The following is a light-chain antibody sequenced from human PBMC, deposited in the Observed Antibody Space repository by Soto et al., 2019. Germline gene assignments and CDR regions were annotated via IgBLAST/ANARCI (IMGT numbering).Light chain of an antibody. V-gene: IGKV1-39*01. Sequence: EIQMTQSTSTLSASVGDRVTITCRASQSIGDSLAWYQQKPGKAPKLLIYAASSLQSGVPSRFSGSGSGTDFTLTISSLHPEDLATSSFQHSYSLLCPFGEGTKVDIK. J-gene: IGKJ1*01. CDR1: QSIGDS. CDR3: QHSYSLLCP. CDR2: AAS.